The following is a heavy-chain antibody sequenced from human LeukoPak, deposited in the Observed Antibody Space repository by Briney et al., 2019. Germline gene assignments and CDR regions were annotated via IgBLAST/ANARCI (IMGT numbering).Heavy chain of an antibody. CDR3: ASDTNSPYDSSGYYIY. Sequence: PGGSLRLSCAASGFTVSSNYMSWVRQAPGKGLEWVSVIYSGGSTYYADSVKGRFTNSRDNSKNTLYLQMNSLRAEDTAVYYCASDTNSPYDSSGYYIYWGQGTLVTVSS. D-gene: IGHD3-22*01. J-gene: IGHJ4*02. V-gene: IGHV3-53*01. CDR1: GFTVSSNY. CDR2: IYSGGST.